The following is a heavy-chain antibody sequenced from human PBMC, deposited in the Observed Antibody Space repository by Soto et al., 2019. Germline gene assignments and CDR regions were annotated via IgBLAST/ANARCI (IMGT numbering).Heavy chain of an antibody. CDR1: GFTFISYY. CDR3: AKWAGAGSDS. D-gene: IGHD1-26*01. V-gene: IGHV3-7*01. J-gene: IGHJ4*02. CDR2: VNEDGSEK. Sequence: VGSLRLSCAASGFTFISYYMSWVRQAQGKGLEWVANVNEDGSEKYYVDSVQGRFTVSRDNAKNSLYLQMNSLRDEDTAVYYCAKWAGAGSDSRGQGTLVPVSS.